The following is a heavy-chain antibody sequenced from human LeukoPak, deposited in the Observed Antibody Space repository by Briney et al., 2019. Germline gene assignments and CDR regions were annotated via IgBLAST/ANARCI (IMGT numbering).Heavy chain of an antibody. CDR3: ARVGMDV. Sequence: ASVKVSCKVSGYTLTELSMHWVRQAAGNGLEGRGGFDPEDGETIYAQKFQGRVTMTEDTSTDTAYMELSRLRSEDTAVYYCARVGMDVWGQGTTVTVSS. J-gene: IGHJ6*02. V-gene: IGHV1-24*01. CDR1: GYTLTELS. CDR2: FDPEDGET.